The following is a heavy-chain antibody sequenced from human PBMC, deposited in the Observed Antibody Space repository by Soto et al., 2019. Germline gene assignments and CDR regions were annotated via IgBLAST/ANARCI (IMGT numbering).Heavy chain of an antibody. CDR1: GYTFTSYY. Sequence: ASVKVSCKASGYTFTSYYMHWVRQAPGQGLEWMGIINPSGGSTSYAQKFQGRVTMTRDTSTSTVYMELSSLRSEDTAVYYCARDEAAAGTDYYYYYGMDVWGQVTTVTVSS. CDR2: INPSGGST. V-gene: IGHV1-46*01. CDR3: ARDEAAAGTDYYYYYGMDV. D-gene: IGHD6-13*01. J-gene: IGHJ6*02.